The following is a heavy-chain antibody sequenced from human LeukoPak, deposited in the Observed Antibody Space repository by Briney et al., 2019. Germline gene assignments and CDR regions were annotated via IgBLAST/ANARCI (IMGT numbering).Heavy chain of an antibody. CDR2: ISSSGSTI. D-gene: IGHD5-18*01. V-gene: IGHV3-11*01. CDR1: GFTFSDYY. CDR3: AGSGNIYGYSYGSFDY. J-gene: IGHJ4*02. Sequence: GGSLRLSCAASGFTFSDYYMSWIRQAPGKGLEWVSYISSSGSTIYYADSVKGRFTISRDNAKNSLYLRMNSLRAEDTAVYYCAGSGNIYGYSYGSFDYWGQGTLVTVSS.